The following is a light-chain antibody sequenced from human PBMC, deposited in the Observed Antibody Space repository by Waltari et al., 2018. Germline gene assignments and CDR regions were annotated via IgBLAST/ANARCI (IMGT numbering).Light chain of an antibody. CDR1: QSIGPW. J-gene: IGKJ2*01. CDR2: RAS. CDR3: QQYLSNLYT. Sequence: IQMTQSPSTLAASVGYRVTITCRASQSIGPWLAWYQQRPGKAPNLLIYRASTLQTGVPSRFSGSGSGTEFTLIISSLQPEDFATYYCQQYLSNLYTFGQGTQLEL. V-gene: IGKV1-5*03.